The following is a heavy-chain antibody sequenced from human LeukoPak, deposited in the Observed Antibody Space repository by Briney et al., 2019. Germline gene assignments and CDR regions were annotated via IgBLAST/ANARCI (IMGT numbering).Heavy chain of an antibody. CDR1: GFTFSSYE. J-gene: IGHJ3*02. V-gene: IGHV3-48*03. CDR2: ISSSGSTI. D-gene: IGHD2-15*01. CDR3: ARDSSGGSWIDAFDS. Sequence: GGSLRLSCAASGFTFSSYEMNWVRQAPGKGLEWVSYISSSGSTIYYADSVKGRFTISRDNAKNSLYLQMNSLRAEDTAVYYCARDSSGGSWIDAFDSWGQGTMVTVSS.